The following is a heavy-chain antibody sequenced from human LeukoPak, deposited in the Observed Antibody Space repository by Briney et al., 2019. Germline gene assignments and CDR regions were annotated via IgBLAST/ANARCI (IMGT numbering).Heavy chain of an antibody. J-gene: IGHJ4*02. Sequence: SETLSLTCAVYGGSFSGYYWSWIRQPPGKGLEWIGEINHSGSTNYNPSLKSRVTISVDTSKNQFSLKLSSVTAADTAVYYCARDERGRRGRYFDWLSIGGYYFDYWGQGTLVTVSS. CDR3: ARDERGRRGRYFDWLSIGGYYFDY. CDR1: GGSFSGYY. CDR2: INHSGST. D-gene: IGHD3-9*01. V-gene: IGHV4-34*01.